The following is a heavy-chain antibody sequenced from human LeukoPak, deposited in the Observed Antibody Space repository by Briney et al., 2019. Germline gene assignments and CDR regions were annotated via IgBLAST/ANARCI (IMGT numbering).Heavy chain of an antibody. CDR3: AKDWGWELLICDY. Sequence: GGSLRLSCAASGFTFSTYGMSWVRQAPGKGLEWVSGISGSGGSKYYAASVKGRFTISRDNSKNKLYLQMNSLRAEDTAIYYCAKDWGWELLICDYWGQGTLVTVSS. J-gene: IGHJ4*02. CDR1: GFTFSTYG. V-gene: IGHV3-23*01. D-gene: IGHD1-26*01. CDR2: ISGSGGSK.